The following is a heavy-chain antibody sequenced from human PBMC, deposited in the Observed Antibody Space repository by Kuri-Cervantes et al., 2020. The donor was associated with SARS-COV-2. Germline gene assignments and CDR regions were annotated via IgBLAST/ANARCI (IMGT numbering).Heavy chain of an antibody. CDR3: AKEASRGYSYGWVYYYYGMDV. CDR2: IKQDGSEK. J-gene: IGHJ6*02. CDR1: GFTFSSYW. V-gene: IGHV3-7*01. Sequence: GESLKISCAASGFTFSSYWMSWVRQAPGKGLEWVANIKQDGSEKYYVDSVKGRFTISRDNAKNSLYLQMNSLRAEDTAVYYCAKEASRGYSYGWVYYYYGMDVWGQGTTVTVSS. D-gene: IGHD5-18*01.